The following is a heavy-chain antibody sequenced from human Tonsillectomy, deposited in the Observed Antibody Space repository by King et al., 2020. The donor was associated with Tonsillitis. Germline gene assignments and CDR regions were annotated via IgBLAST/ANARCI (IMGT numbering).Heavy chain of an antibody. CDR3: ATSYQDYDFWRGYSLLLYFDD. CDR1: GFTFSSYA. CDR2: ISGSGGST. J-gene: IGHJ4*02. Sequence: VQLVESGGGLVQPGGSLRLSCAASGFTFSSYAMSWVRQAPGKGLEWVSAISGSGGSTYYADSVKGRFTISRDNSKNTLFLQMNSLRAEDTAVYYCATSYQDYDFWRGYSLLLYFDDWGQGTLVTVSS. D-gene: IGHD3-3*01. V-gene: IGHV3-23*04.